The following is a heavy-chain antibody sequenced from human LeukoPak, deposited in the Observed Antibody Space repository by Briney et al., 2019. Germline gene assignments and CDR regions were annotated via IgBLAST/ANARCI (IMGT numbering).Heavy chain of an antibody. V-gene: IGHV1-46*01. Sequence: ASVKVSCKASGYTFTSYGISWVRQAPGQGLEWMGIINPSGGSTSYAQKFQGRVAMTRDMSTSTVYMELSSLRSEDTAVYYCARAQAYCSGGSCYPENFYYYYMDVWGKGTTVTVSS. CDR2: INPSGGST. J-gene: IGHJ6*03. CDR3: ARAQAYCSGGSCYPENFYYYYMDV. CDR1: GYTFTSYG. D-gene: IGHD2-15*01.